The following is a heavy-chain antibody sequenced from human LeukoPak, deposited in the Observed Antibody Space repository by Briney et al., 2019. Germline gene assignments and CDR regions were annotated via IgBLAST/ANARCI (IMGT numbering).Heavy chain of an antibody. D-gene: IGHD6-19*01. Sequence: SETQSLTGTCSGDSISSYYWSWIRQSPGKGLDWIGYIYYSVSTNYLPSLKTRVPISVDTSKNRFSLRLTSVTAADTAVYYCARRVAVTGIYCFDLWGQGTPVTVSS. V-gene: IGHV4-59*08. CDR1: GDSISSYY. J-gene: IGHJ4*02. CDR2: IYYSVST. CDR3: ARRVAVTGIYCFDL.